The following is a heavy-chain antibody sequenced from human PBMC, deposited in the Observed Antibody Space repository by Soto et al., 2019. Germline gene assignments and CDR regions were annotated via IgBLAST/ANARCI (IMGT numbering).Heavy chain of an antibody. CDR2: IYHSGST. Sequence: QVQLQESGPGLVKPSGTLSLTCAVSSGSISSSNWWSWVRQPPGKGLEWIGEIYHSGSTNYNPSLKSRVTISVDKSKNQFSLKLNSVTAADTAFYYCAREVRYYGSGTYYTHYFDYWGQGTLVTVSS. CDR3: AREVRYYGSGTYYTHYFDY. J-gene: IGHJ4*02. CDR1: SGSISSSNW. V-gene: IGHV4-4*02. D-gene: IGHD3-10*01.